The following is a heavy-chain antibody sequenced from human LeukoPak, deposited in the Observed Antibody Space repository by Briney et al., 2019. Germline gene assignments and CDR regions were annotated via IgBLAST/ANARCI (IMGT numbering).Heavy chain of an antibody. J-gene: IGHJ3*02. CDR1: GGSISSGGYS. CDR3: AREIAVAGSAFDI. Sequence: SETLSLTCAVSGGSISSGGYSWSWIRQPPGKGLEWIGYIYYSGSTYYNPSLKSRVTISLDTSKNQFSLKLSSVTAADTAVYYCAREIAVAGSAFDIWGQGTLVTVSS. V-gene: IGHV4-30-2*05. D-gene: IGHD6-19*01. CDR2: IYYSGST.